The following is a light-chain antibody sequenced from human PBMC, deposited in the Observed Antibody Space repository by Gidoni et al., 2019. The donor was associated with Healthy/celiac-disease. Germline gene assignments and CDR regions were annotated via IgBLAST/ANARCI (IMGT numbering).Light chain of an antibody. CDR2: EVS. Sequence: QSALTQPASVSRSPGPSITISCTRTSSDVGGYNYVSWYHQPPGKAPKLMIYEVSNRPSGVSNRFSGSKSGNTASLTISGLQAEDEADYYCSSYTSSSIWVFGGGTKLTVL. J-gene: IGLJ3*02. CDR3: SSYTSSSIWV. V-gene: IGLV2-14*01. CDR1: SSDVGGYNY.